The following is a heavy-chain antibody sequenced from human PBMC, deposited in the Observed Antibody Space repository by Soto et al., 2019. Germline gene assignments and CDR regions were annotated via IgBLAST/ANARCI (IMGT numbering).Heavy chain of an antibody. V-gene: IGHV4-4*02. D-gene: IGHD1-1*01. CDR2: IYHTEST. Sequence: QVQLQESGPGLVKPSGTLSLTCGVSVSGGSMSSNNWWSWVRQSPGKGPEWIGEIYHTESTHYNPSLKSRVTILIAKSKNQFSLKLSSVTAADTAVYYCARRSRSWFDAWGPGTLVTVSS. J-gene: IGHJ5*02. CDR3: ARRSRSWFDA. CDR1: GGSMSSNNW.